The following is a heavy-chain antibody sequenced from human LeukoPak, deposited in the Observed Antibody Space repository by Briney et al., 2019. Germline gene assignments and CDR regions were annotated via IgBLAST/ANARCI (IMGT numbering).Heavy chain of an antibody. D-gene: IGHD3-22*01. Sequence: PSETLSLTCTVTGGSISSYYWSWIRQPPGKGLEWIGYIYYGGSTNYNPSLKSRVTISVDTSKNQFSLKLSSVTAADTAVYYCARDNHDSSGYYPYYFDYWGQGTLVTVSS. CDR1: GGSISSYY. V-gene: IGHV4-59*01. CDR3: ARDNHDSSGYYPYYFDY. CDR2: IYYGGST. J-gene: IGHJ4*02.